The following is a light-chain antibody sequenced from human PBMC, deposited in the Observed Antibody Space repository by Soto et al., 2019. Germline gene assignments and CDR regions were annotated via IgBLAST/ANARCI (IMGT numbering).Light chain of an antibody. V-gene: IGKV3-20*01. CDR1: QSVTSGY. J-gene: IGKJ5*01. CDR2: GAY. Sequence: EIVLTQSPGTLSLSPGERATLSCRASQSVTSGYLAWYQQQPNQAPRLLIYGAYSRATDIPARFSGGGSGTDFALTLSRLEPEDFAVYYCQHYSSSPPAITFGQGTRVEIK. CDR3: QHYSSSPPAIT.